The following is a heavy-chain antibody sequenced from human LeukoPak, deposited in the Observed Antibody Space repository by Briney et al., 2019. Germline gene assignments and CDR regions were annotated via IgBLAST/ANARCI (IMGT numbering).Heavy chain of an antibody. V-gene: IGHV4-31*03. CDR2: IYYSGST. D-gene: IGHD6-19*01. CDR1: GGSISSGGYY. Sequence: SQTLSLTCTVSGGSISSGGYYWSWIRQHPGKGLEWIGYIYYSGSTYYNPSLKSRVTISVDTSKNQFSLKLSSVTAADTAVHYCARESVYSSGWQSVDWGQGTLVTVSS. J-gene: IGHJ4*02. CDR3: ARESVYSSGWQSVD.